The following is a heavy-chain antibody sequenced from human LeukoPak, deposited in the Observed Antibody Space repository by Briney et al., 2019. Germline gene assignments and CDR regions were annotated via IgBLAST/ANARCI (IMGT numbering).Heavy chain of an antibody. V-gene: IGHV4-30-4*08. D-gene: IGHD2-15*01. CDR3: AREGVDDAFDI. CDR2: IYYSGST. J-gene: IGHJ3*02. Sequence: SETLSLTCTVSGGSISSGDYYWSWIRQPPGKGLEWIGYIYYSGSTYYNPSLKSRVTISVDTSKNQFSLKLSSVTTADTAVYYCAREGVDDAFDIRGQGTMVTVSS. CDR1: GGSISSGDYY.